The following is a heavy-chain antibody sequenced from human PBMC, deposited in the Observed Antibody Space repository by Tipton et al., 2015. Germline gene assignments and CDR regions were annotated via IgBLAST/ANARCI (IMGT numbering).Heavy chain of an antibody. Sequence: TLSLTCTVSGGSISVSSVYWGWIRQSPGKGLEWIGSYYYTGATYYNPSLKSRVNISVDTSKNQFSLKLSSVTAADTAVYFCARESRNWNSPLFGTYDIWGQGAMVAVS. CDR1: GGSISVSSVY. CDR2: YYYTGAT. J-gene: IGHJ3*02. V-gene: IGHV4-39*07. D-gene: IGHD1-1*01. CDR3: ARESRNWNSPLFGTYDI.